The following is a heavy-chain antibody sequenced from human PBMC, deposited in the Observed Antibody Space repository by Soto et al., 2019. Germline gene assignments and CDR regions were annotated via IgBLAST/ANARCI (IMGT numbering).Heavy chain of an antibody. CDR1: GYTFTSYG. D-gene: IGHD3-22*01. J-gene: IGHJ3*02. Sequence: RASVKVSCKASGYTFTSYGISWVRQAPGQGLEWMGWISAYNGNTNYAQKLQGRVTMTTDTSTSTAYMELRSLRSDDTAVYYCARDAAWAGDSSGYFASNAFDIWGQGTMVTVSS. V-gene: IGHV1-18*04. CDR3: ARDAAWAGDSSGYFASNAFDI. CDR2: ISAYNGNT.